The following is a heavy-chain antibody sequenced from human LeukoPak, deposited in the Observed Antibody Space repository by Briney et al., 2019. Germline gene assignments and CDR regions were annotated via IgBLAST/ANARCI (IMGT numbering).Heavy chain of an antibody. Sequence: GASLRLSCAASGFTFSSYAMSWVRQAPGKGLEWVSAISGSGGSTYYADSVKGRFTISRDNSKNTLYLQMNSLRAEDTAVYYCAKMGGRIVLMVYATFDYWGQGTLVTVSS. CDR3: AKMGGRIVLMVYATFDY. CDR1: GFTFSSYA. D-gene: IGHD2-8*01. V-gene: IGHV3-23*01. CDR2: ISGSGGST. J-gene: IGHJ4*02.